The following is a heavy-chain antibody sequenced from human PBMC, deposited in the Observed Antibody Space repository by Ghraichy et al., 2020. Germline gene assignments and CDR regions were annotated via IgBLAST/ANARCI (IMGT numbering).Heavy chain of an antibody. J-gene: IGHJ4*02. V-gene: IGHV3-53*01. Sequence: GGSLRLSCVASGFIVSNNYIMWVRQAPGKGLEWVAVIFAYGPTVYAHSVKGRFTISRDLSQNTVFLHLDTVRAEDTGVYFCATGGDVTRDGTSTSCFRAPHKFWGQGTLVTGSS. D-gene: IGHD2-2*01. CDR2: IFAYGPT. CDR3: ATGGDVTRDGTSTSCFRAPHKF. CDR1: GFIVSNNY.